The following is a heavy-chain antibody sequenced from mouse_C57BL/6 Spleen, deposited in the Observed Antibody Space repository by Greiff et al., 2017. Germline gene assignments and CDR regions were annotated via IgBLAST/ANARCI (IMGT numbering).Heavy chain of an antibody. Sequence: EVKLVESGGGLVQPGGSLSISCAASGFTFTDYYMSWVRQPPGKALEWLGFIRNKANGYTTEYSASVKGRFTISRDNSQSILYPQMNALRAEDSATYYCARSQGDFDYWGQGTTLTVSS. CDR1: GFTFTDYY. V-gene: IGHV7-3*01. CDR3: ARSQGDFDY. CDR2: IRNKANGYTT. J-gene: IGHJ2*01.